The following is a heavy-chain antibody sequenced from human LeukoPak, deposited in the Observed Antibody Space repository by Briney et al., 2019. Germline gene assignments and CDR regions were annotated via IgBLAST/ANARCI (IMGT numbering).Heavy chain of an antibody. CDR2: IYTSGST. CDR1: GGSISSYY. J-gene: IGHJ5*02. V-gene: IGHV4-4*07. D-gene: IGHD3-10*01. Sequence: PSETLSLTCTVSGGSISSYYWSWIRQPAGKGLEWIGRIYTSGSTNYNPSLKSRVTISVDTSKNQFSLKLSSVTAADTAVYYCARDSYYYGSGSPHQNWFDPWGQGTLVTVSS. CDR3: ARDSYYYGSGSPHQNWFDP.